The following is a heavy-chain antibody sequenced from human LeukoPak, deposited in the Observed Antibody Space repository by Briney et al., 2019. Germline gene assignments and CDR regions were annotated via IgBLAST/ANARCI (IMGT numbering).Heavy chain of an antibody. CDR3: ARAGYYYGSGSYTLDAFDI. J-gene: IGHJ3*02. V-gene: IGHV1-8*01. CDR1: GYTFTSYD. CDR2: MNPNSGNT. D-gene: IGHD3-10*01. Sequence: ASVKVSCKASGYTFTSYDINWVRQATGQGLEWMGWMNPNSGNTGYAQEFQGRVTMTRNTPISTAYMELSSLRSEDTAVYYCARAGYYYGSGSYTLDAFDIWGQGTMVTVSS.